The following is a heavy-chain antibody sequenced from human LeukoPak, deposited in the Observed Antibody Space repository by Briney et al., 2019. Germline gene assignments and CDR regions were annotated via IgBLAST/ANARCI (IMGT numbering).Heavy chain of an antibody. CDR2: VNPNSGGT. D-gene: IGHD2-2*01. V-gene: IGHV1-2*02. Sequence: ASVKVSCKASGYTFTGNYMHWVRQAPGQGLEWMGWVNPNSGGTNYAQKFQGRVTMTRDTSISTAYMELSRLRSDDTAVYYCARVFCSSTSYNSRVTNDYDVFDIWGKGKMVPVSS. CDR1: GYTFTGNY. CDR3: ARVFCSSTSYNSRVTNDYDVFDI. J-gene: IGHJ3*02.